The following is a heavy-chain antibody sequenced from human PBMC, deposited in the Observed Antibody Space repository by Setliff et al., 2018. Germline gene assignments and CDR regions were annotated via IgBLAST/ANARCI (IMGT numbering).Heavy chain of an antibody. D-gene: IGHD3-22*01. Sequence: LKISCKVSGYRFTSYWIGWVRQMPGKGLEWMGIIYPGDSDTRYSPSFQGQVTISADKSISTAYLQWGSLKASDTTMYYCARITMIPGGAVDIWGQGTMVTV. V-gene: IGHV5-51*01. CDR3: ARITMIPGGAVDI. J-gene: IGHJ3*02. CDR1: GYRFTSYW. CDR2: IYPGDSDT.